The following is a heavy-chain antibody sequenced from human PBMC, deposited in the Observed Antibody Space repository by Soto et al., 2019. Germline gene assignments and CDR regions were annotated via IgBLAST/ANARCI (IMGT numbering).Heavy chain of an antibody. CDR2: ITSTSSAI. Sequence: PGGSLRLSCEASGFTFSSYSMNWVRQAPGKGLEWISYITSTSSAINYADSVRGRFTISRDNAMRSLFLHMNSLRDEDTAVYYCARDGKGAAYTHGPYYFDYWGQGALVTVSS. D-gene: IGHD1-1*01. V-gene: IGHV3-48*02. CDR1: GFTFSSYS. J-gene: IGHJ4*02. CDR3: ARDGKGAAYTHGPYYFDY.